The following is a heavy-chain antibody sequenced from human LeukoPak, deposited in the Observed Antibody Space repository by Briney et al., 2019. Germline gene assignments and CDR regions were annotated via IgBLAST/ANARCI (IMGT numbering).Heavy chain of an antibody. J-gene: IGHJ5*02. V-gene: IGHV4-38-2*02. Sequence: SETLSLTCTVSGYSISSGYYWGWIRQPPGKGLEWIGSIYHSGSTYYNPSLKSRVTISVDTSKNQFSLKLSSVTAADTAVYYCARARSGIAGFDPWGQGTLVTVSS. CDR2: IYHSGST. CDR1: GYSISSGYY. D-gene: IGHD6-13*01. CDR3: ARARSGIAGFDP.